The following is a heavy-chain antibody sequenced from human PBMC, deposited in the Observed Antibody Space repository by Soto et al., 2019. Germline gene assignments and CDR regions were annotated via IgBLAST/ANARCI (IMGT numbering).Heavy chain of an antibody. V-gene: IGHV3-30-3*01. Sequence: QVQLVESGGGVVQPGRSLRLSCAASGFTFSSYAMHWVRQAPGKGLEWVAVISYDGSNKYYADSVKGRFTISRDNSKNTLYLQMNSLRAEDTAVYYCARVSGELLFFDYWGQGTLVTVSS. CDR2: ISYDGSNK. CDR3: ARVSGELLFFDY. D-gene: IGHD1-26*01. J-gene: IGHJ4*02. CDR1: GFTFSSYA.